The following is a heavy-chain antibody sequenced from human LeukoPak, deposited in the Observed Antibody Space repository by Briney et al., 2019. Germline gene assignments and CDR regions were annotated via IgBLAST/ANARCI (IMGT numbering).Heavy chain of an antibody. CDR1: GSTFTSYA. J-gene: IGHJ4*02. Sequence: GASVKVSCKASGSTFTSYAMNWVRQAPGQGLEWMGWINTNTGYPTYAQGFTGRFVFSLDTSVSTAYLQISSLKAEDTAVYYCARDSWVEMATISPDYWGQGTLVTVSS. V-gene: IGHV7-4-1*02. CDR2: INTNTGYP. CDR3: ARDSWVEMATISPDY. D-gene: IGHD5-24*01.